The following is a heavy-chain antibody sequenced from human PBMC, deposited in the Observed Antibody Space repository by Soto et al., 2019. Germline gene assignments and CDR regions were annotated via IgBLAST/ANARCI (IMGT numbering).Heavy chain of an antibody. Sequence: GGSLRLSCAASGFTFSSYSMNWVRQAPGKGLEWVSSISSSSSYIYYADSVKGRFTISRDNAKNSLYLQMNSLRAEDTAVYYCARGIVATIYYYYGMDVWGQGTTVTVSS. J-gene: IGHJ6*02. CDR1: GFTFSSYS. CDR3: ARGIVATIYYYYGMDV. V-gene: IGHV3-21*01. CDR2: ISSSSSYI. D-gene: IGHD5-12*01.